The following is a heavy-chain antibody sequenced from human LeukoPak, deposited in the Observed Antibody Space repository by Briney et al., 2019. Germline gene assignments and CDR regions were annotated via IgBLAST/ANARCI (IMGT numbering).Heavy chain of an antibody. CDR1: GGSISSSGYY. D-gene: IGHD6-19*01. Sequence: SETLSLTCTVSGGSISSSGYYWSWIRQHPGKGLEWIGYIYYSGNTNYNPSLKSRVTISVDTSKNQFSLKLSSVTAADTAVYYCVRENYSSGWYGIIDYWGQGTLVTVSS. V-gene: IGHV4-61*08. CDR2: IYYSGNT. J-gene: IGHJ4*02. CDR3: VRENYSSGWYGIIDY.